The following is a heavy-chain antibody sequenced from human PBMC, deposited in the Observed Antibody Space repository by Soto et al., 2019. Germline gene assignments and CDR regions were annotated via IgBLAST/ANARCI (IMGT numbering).Heavy chain of an antibody. CDR3: AKHYLRSLEWLLLRNAFDF. Sequence: GGSLRLSCAASGFTFSSYAMSWVRQAPGKGLEWVSAISGSGGSTYYADSVKGRFTISRDNSKNTLYLQMNSLRAEDTAVYYCAKHYLRSLEWLLLRNAFDFWGQGTMVTVSS. CDR1: GFTFSSYA. CDR2: ISGSGGST. D-gene: IGHD3-3*01. V-gene: IGHV3-23*01. J-gene: IGHJ3*01.